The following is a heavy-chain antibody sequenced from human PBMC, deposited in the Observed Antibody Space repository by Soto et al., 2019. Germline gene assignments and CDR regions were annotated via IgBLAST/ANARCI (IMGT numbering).Heavy chain of an antibody. J-gene: IGHJ4*02. CDR3: ARLTDVYSHSYFDH. V-gene: IGHV4-39*01. CDR1: GGSISNYDYD. CDR2: LHYPGNT. D-gene: IGHD4-4*01. Sequence: SETLSLTCTFSGGSISNYDYDWGWVRQPPGKGLEWIGGLHYPGNTYHYPSLKSRVTVSVDTSKNELSLKLTSVTAADTALYYRARLTDVYSHSYFDHWGQGTLVTVSS.